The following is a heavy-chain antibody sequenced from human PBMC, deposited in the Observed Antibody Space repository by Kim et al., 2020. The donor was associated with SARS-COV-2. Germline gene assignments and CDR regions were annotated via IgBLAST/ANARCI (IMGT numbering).Heavy chain of an antibody. D-gene: IGHD6-19*01. CDR2: IYYSGST. CDR1: GGSISSSSYY. J-gene: IGHJ4*02. V-gene: IGHV4-39*07. CDR3: ARDLSESGWHSSGGFDY. Sequence: SETLSLTCTVSGGSISSSSYYWGWIRQPPGKGLEWIGSIYYSGSTYYNPSLKSRVTISVDTSKNQFSLKLSSVTAADTAVYYCARDLSESGWHSSGGFDYWGQGTLVTVSS.